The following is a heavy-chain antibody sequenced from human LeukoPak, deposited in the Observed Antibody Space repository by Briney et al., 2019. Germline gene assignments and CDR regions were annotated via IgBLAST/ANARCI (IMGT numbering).Heavy chain of an antibody. J-gene: IGHJ5*02. D-gene: IGHD3-22*01. CDR1: GFTFSNAW. Sequence: EGSLRLSCATSGFTFSNAWMNWVRQAPGKGLERVGRIRSNSDGGTIDYAAPVKGRFALSRDDSKNTLYLQMNSLQTEDTAVYYCATDFYDTTWGQGTLVTVSS. CDR2: IRSNSDGGTI. CDR3: ATDFYDTT. V-gene: IGHV3-15*07.